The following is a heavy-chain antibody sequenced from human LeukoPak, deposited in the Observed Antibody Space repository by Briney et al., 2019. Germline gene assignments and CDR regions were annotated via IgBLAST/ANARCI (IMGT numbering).Heavy chain of an antibody. CDR1: GDSIDSYY. V-gene: IGHV4-59*08. J-gene: IGHJ4*02. Sequence: SETLSLTCSVSGDSIDSYYWSWIRQPPGKGLDWIGFSHVSGNTRYSPSLRGRATVSVDTSKNQVSLKLASVTAADSAVYFCARQGQLVWEGDSPDYFFDLGGGGPLATVSS. D-gene: IGHD1-26*01. CDR3: ARQGQLVWEGDSPDYFFDL. CDR2: SHVSGNT.